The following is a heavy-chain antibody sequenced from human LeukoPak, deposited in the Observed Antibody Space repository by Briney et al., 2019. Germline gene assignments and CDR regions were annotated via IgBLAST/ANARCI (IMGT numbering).Heavy chain of an antibody. CDR3: ANARMVDAFDI. Sequence: PSETLSLTCAVYGGSFSGYYWSWIRQPPGKGLEWIGEINHSGSTNYNPSLKSRVTISVDTSKNQFSPKLSSVTAADTAVYYCANARMVDAFDIWGQGTMVTVSS. J-gene: IGHJ3*02. CDR1: GGSFSGYY. CDR2: INHSGST. V-gene: IGHV4-34*01. D-gene: IGHD2-15*01.